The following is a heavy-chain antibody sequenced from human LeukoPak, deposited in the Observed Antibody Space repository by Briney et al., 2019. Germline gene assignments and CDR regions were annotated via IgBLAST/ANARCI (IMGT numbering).Heavy chain of an antibody. D-gene: IGHD3-22*01. J-gene: IGHJ3*02. V-gene: IGHV3-74*01. CDR3: ARLEDYYDSSGYYYDAFDI. CDR1: GFTFSSYW. CDR2: INSDGSST. Sequence: QPGGSLRLSCAASGFTFSSYWMHWVRQAPGKGLVWVSRINSDGSSTSYADSVKGRFTISRDNAKNTLYLQMNSLRAEDTAVYYRARLEDYYDSSGYYYDAFDIWGQGTMVTVSS.